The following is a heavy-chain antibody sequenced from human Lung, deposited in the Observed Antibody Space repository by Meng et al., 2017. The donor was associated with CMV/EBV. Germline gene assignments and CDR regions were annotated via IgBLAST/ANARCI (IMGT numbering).Heavy chain of an antibody. V-gene: IGHV4-4*02. Sequence: QVQLRESGPALVKPSETPSLTCAVSGGSISSSNWWSWVRQPPGKGLEWIGEIYHSGSTNYNPSLKSRVTISVDKSKNQFSLKLSSVTAADTAVYYCASFPPPGKQWLVTDYWGQGTLVTVSS. D-gene: IGHD6-19*01. J-gene: IGHJ4*02. CDR1: GGSISSSNW. CDR2: IYHSGST. CDR3: ASFPPPGKQWLVTDY.